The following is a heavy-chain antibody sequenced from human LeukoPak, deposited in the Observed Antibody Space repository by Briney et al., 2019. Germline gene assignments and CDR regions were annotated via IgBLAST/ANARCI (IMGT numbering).Heavy chain of an antibody. D-gene: IGHD4-17*01. CDR1: RYTFTSYA. CDR2: INTNTGNP. V-gene: IGHV7-4-1*02. Sequence: ASVKVSCKASRYTFTSYAMNWVRQAPGQGLEWMGWINTNTGNPTYAQGFTGRFVFSLDTSVSTAYLQISSLKAEDTAVYYCARVLTLYGDYVYYYYGMDVWGQGTTVTVSS. J-gene: IGHJ6*02. CDR3: ARVLTLYGDYVYYYYGMDV.